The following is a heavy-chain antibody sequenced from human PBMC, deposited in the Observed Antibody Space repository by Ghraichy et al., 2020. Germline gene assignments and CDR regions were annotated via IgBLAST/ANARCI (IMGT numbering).Heavy chain of an antibody. Sequence: GGSLRLSCAASGFTFSSYAMSWVRQAPGKGLEWVSASSGSGGSTYYADSVKGRFTISRDNSKNTLYLQMNSLRAEDTAVYYCAKRGVWFGELLYLYYYGMDVWGQGTTVTVSS. V-gene: IGHV3-23*01. D-gene: IGHD3-10*01. CDR1: GFTFSSYA. CDR3: AKRGVWFGELLYLYYYGMDV. CDR2: SSGSGGST. J-gene: IGHJ6*02.